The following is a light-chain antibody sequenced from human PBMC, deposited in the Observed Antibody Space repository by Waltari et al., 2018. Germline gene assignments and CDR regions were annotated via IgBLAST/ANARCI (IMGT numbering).Light chain of an antibody. CDR3: QEWDSSSDPVV. V-gene: IGLV3-21*04. Sequence: SFVLTQPPSVSVAPGKTAKITCGGNDIGSKNVHWYQQKPGQAPVVVVYYVTDRPSGIPGRFSGSTPGNTATLTINRVEAGDEADYFCQEWDSSSDPVVFGGGTKLTVL. J-gene: IGLJ3*02. CDR2: YVT. CDR1: DIGSKN.